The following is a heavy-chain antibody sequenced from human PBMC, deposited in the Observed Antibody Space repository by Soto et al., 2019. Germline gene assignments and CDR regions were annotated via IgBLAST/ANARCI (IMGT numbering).Heavy chain of an antibody. CDR1: GGTFNSYI. Sequence: QVQLVQSGAEVKKPGSSVKVSCKASGGTFNSYIISWVRQAPGQGLEWMGRIIPILGISDYAQKFQGRVTITADKSTSTTYMELSSPRSEDTAVFYCATEVLSSDADNSPQIQVGYWGQGTLVTVSS. CDR3: ATEVLSSDADNSPQIQVGY. D-gene: IGHD2-2*01. V-gene: IGHV1-69*02. CDR2: IIPILGIS. J-gene: IGHJ4*02.